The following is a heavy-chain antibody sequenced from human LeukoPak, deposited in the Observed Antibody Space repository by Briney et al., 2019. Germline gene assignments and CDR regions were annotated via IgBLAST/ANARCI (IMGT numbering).Heavy chain of an antibody. V-gene: IGHV1-69*13. Sequence: SVKVSCKASGGTFSSYAISWVRQAPGQGLEWMGGIIPIFGTANYAQKFQGRVTITADESTSTAYMELSSLRSEDTAVYYCARPRWSYCSSTSCDRGYFDYWGQGTLVTVSS. CDR2: IIPIFGTA. D-gene: IGHD2-2*02. J-gene: IGHJ4*02. CDR1: GGTFSSYA. CDR3: ARPRWSYCSSTSCDRGYFDY.